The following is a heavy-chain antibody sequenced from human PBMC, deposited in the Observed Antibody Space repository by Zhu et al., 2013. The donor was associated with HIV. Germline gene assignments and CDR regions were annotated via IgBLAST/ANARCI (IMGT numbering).Heavy chain of an antibody. J-gene: IGHJ6*03. V-gene: IGHV1-46*01. CDR2: INPDGGSA. CDR1: GYIFTSYY. CDR3: ARGDGNYYYNYYMDV. Sequence: VQLEQSGVEVKKPGASVRISCRTSGYIFTSYYIHWVRQAPGQGLVWMGLINPDGGSANYTQMFQGRATMTSDVSRSTVFLELRNLRFEDTATYYCARGDGNYYYNYYMDVWGKGTTVAVSS.